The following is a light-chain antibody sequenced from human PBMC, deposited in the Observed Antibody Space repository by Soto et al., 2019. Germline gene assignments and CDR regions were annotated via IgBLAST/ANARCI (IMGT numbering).Light chain of an antibody. J-gene: IGKJ4*01. V-gene: IGKV4-1*01. CDR2: SGS. CDR3: QQCLSVPYT. CDR1: QSVSYSSNNKHY. Sequence: DIVMTRSPDSLAVSLGEMATINCKSSQSVSYSSNNKHYLAWYQQKAGQPPKLLIYSGSIRESGVPDRFSGSGSGTDFTLTISTLQAEDVAVYYCQQCLSVPYTFGGGTKVELK.